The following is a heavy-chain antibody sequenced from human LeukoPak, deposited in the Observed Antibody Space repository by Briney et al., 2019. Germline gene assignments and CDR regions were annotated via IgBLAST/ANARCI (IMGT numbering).Heavy chain of an antibody. J-gene: IGHJ4*02. CDR3: ARDLDTYFDY. CDR1: GGSISGHY. V-gene: IGHV4-59*11. D-gene: IGHD3-9*01. Sequence: SETLSLTCTVSGGSISGHYWSWIRQPPGKGLEWIGYIYYSGSTNYNPSLKRRVTISVDTSKNQFSLKLSSVTTADTAVYYCARDLDTYFDYWGQGTLVTVSS. CDR2: IYYSGST.